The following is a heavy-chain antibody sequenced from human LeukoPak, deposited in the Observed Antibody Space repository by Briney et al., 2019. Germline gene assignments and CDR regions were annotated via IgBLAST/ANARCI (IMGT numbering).Heavy chain of an antibody. CDR3: ARLAVAGTPDDY. J-gene: IGHJ4*02. V-gene: IGHV4-59*01. D-gene: IGHD6-19*01. CDR1: GGSISSYY. CDR2: IYYSGST. Sequence: SETLSLTCTVSGGSISSYYWSWIRQPPGKGLECIGYIYYSGSTNYNPSLKSRVTISVDTSKTQFSLKLSSVTAADTAVYYCARLAVAGTPDDYWGQGTLVTVSS.